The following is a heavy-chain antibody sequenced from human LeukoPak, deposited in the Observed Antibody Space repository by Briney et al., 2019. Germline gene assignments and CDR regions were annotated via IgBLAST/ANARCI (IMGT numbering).Heavy chain of an antibody. CDR3: ARDGACSSASCQNFDY. V-gene: IGHV1-2*02. J-gene: IGHJ4*02. D-gene: IGHD2-2*01. Sequence: ASVKVSCKASGYTFTYYYMHWVRQAPGHGLEWMGWINPNSGGTIYAQKFQGRATMTRDTSISTAYLELSRLTSDDTAVYYCARDGACSSASCQNFDYWGQGTLVTVSS. CDR1: GYTFTYYY. CDR2: INPNSGGT.